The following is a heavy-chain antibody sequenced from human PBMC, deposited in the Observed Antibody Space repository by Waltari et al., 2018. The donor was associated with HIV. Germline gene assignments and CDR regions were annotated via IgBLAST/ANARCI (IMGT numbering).Heavy chain of an antibody. CDR1: GGSIINSGYF. D-gene: IGHD3-3*01. V-gene: IGHV4-39*02. CDR2: INDRGTT. Sequence: QLQLQESGPGLVKPSETLSLTCSVSGGSIINSGYFWVWVRQPPGKGLEWIGSINDRGTTYDNRSLGTRVTLSVDTSKNNFSLKLNSVTAADTAVYYCARLPETADFGNYFDFWGQGTLVTVFS. CDR3: ARLPETADFGNYFDF. J-gene: IGHJ4*02.